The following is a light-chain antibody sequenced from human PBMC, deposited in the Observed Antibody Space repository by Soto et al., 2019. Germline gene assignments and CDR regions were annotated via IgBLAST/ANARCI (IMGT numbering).Light chain of an antibody. Sequence: DIVMTQSPATLSVSPGETATLSCRASQSVSYHLAWYQQKPGQGPKLLIYGAFTRATGIPARFSGSGSGTDFTLTIISLQSDDFAVYYCQQYKNWPALTFGGGTKVEIK. CDR1: QSVSYH. J-gene: IGKJ4*01. V-gene: IGKV3-15*01. CDR3: QQYKNWPALT. CDR2: GAF.